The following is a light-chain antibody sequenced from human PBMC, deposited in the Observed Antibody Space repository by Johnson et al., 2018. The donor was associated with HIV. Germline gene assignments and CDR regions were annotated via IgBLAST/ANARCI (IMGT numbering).Light chain of an antibody. V-gene: IGLV1-51*01. Sequence: QSVLTQPPSVSAAPGQKVNISCSGSSSNIGNNYVSWYQQLPGTAPKLLIYDNNKRPSGIPDRFSGSKSGTSATLGITGLQTGDEADYYCGTWDSSLSAGGFVTGTNVTVI. CDR3: GTWDSSLSAGG. CDR2: DNN. CDR1: SSNIGNNY. J-gene: IGLJ1*01.